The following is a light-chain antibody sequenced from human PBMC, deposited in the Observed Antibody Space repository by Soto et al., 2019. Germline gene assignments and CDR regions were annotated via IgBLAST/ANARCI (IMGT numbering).Light chain of an antibody. Sequence: EIVLTQSPGTLSLSPGERATLSCRASQSVSSSYLAWYQQKPGQAPTFLIYGASSRATGIPDRFSGSGSGTDFTLTISRLEPEDFAVYYCQQYGSSPPVTFGQGTRLEIK. CDR1: QSVSSSY. CDR3: QQYGSSPPVT. V-gene: IGKV3-20*01. J-gene: IGKJ5*01. CDR2: GAS.